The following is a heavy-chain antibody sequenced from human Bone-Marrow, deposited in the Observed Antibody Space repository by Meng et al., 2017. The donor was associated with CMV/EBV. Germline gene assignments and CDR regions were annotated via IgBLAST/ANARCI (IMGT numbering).Heavy chain of an antibody. D-gene: IGHD1-26*01. Sequence: GESLKISCAASGFTFSSYWMYWVRQAQGKGLVWVSRINSDGSSTSYADSVKGRFTISRDNAKNTLYLQMNSLRAEDTAVYYCARGGSYSHDAFDIWGQGTRVTVSS. V-gene: IGHV3-74*01. CDR2: INSDGSST. J-gene: IGHJ3*02. CDR3: ARGGSYSHDAFDI. CDR1: GFTFSSYW.